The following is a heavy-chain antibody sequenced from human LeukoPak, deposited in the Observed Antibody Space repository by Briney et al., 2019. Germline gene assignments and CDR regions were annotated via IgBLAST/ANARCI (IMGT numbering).Heavy chain of an antibody. CDR2: IYSGGDA. J-gene: IGHJ5*02. D-gene: IGHD6-19*01. V-gene: IGHV4-4*09. Sequence: PSETLSLTCTVSGASMDGYFWSWIRQPPGKGLEWIGFIYSGGDASYSPSLRSRLTIAVDTSKSQFSLKLYSVTAADTAVYYCARAGGSGWYGKLDPWGQGTLVTVSS. CDR3: ARAGGSGWYGKLDP. CDR1: GASMDGYF.